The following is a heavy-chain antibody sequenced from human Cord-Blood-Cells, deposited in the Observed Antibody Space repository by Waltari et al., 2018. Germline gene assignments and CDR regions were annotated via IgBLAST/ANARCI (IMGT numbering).Heavy chain of an antibody. V-gene: IGHV1-2*02. CDR1: GPNFTGSH. Sequence: QLVQSGAEVKQPGAAVQVPSKASGPNFTGSHTPWTRQAPGKGLEWMGWINPNSGGTNYAQKFQGRVTMTRDTSISTAYMELSRLRSDDTAVYYCARKGIAAAGYYYYGMDVWGQGTTVTVSS. CDR3: ARKGIAAAGYYYYGMDV. J-gene: IGHJ6*02. CDR2: INPNSGGT. D-gene: IGHD6-13*01.